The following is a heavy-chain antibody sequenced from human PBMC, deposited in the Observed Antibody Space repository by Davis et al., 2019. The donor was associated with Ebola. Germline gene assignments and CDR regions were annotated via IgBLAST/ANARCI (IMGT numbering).Heavy chain of an antibody. V-gene: IGHV4-34*01. D-gene: IGHD2/OR15-2a*01. CDR2: INHSGST. CDR1: GGSFSGYY. J-gene: IGHJ5*02. Sequence: SETLSLTCAAYGGSFSGYYWSWIRQPPGKGLEWIGEINHSGSTNYNPSLKSRVTISVDTSKNQFSLKLGSVTAADTAVYYCARGPTLYRPWGEGTRVTVSS. CDR3: ARGPTLYRP.